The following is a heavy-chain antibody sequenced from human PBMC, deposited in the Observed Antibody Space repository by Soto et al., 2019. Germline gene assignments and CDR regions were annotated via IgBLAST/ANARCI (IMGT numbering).Heavy chain of an antibody. V-gene: IGHV4-31*03. J-gene: IGHJ6*02. Sequence: SETLSLTCTVSGGSISSGGYYWSWIRQHPGKGLEWIGYIYYSGSTYYNPSLKSRVTISVDTSKNQFSLKLSSVTAADTAVYYCARERVAATPGYYGMDVWGQGTTVTV. CDR2: IYYSGST. CDR3: ARERVAATPGYYGMDV. CDR1: GGSISSGGYY. D-gene: IGHD2-15*01.